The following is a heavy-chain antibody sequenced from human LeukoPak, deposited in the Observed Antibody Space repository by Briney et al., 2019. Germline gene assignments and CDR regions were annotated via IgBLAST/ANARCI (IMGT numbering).Heavy chain of an antibody. J-gene: IGHJ3*02. CDR1: GFTFSDYG. D-gene: IGHD2-15*01. V-gene: IGHV3-49*03. Sequence: QSGGSLRLSCTASGFTFSDYGVNWFRQAPGKGLEWVAFIRSKPYGGTTEYAASVKGRFSISRDDSTSIVYLQMNSLKTEDTALYYCSRTRISGIDGLDIWGQGTMVTVSS. CDR2: IRSKPYGGTT. CDR3: SRTRISGIDGLDI.